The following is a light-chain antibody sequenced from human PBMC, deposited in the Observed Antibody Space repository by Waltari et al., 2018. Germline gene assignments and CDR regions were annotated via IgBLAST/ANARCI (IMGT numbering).Light chain of an antibody. Sequence: QSDLTQPASVSGSPGQSITISCTGTNHDIGCYHYVSWYQHHPGIAPTLIISDVSERPSGISQRFSGSKSGTTAYLSISDLQPDDEAEYFCGSYTGSSTWVFGGGTQVSVL. CDR3: GSYTGSSTWV. V-gene: IGLV2-14*03. J-gene: IGLJ3*02. CDR2: DVS. CDR1: NHDIGCYHY.